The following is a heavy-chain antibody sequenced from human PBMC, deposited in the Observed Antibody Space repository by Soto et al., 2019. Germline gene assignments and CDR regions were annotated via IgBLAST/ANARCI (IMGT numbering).Heavy chain of an antibody. CDR2: ISAYNGNT. CDR1: GYTFTSYG. J-gene: IGHJ5*02. V-gene: IGHV1-18*01. Sequence: QVQLVQSGAEVKKPGASVKVSCKASGYTFTSYGISWVRQAPGQGLEWMGWISAYNGNTNYAQKLQGRVTMTTDTSTSTAYMELRSLRSDDTAVYYCARDPQHYYGSGSTTGGGACFDPWGQGTLVTVSS. D-gene: IGHD3-10*01. CDR3: ARDPQHYYGSGSTTGGGACFDP.